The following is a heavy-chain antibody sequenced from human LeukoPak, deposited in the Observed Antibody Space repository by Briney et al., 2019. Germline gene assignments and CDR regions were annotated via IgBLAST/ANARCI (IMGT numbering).Heavy chain of an antibody. J-gene: IGHJ4*02. D-gene: IGHD2-8*01. Sequence: SETLSLTCAVYGGSFSGYYWSWIRQPPGKGLEWIGYIYHSGSTYYNPSLKSRVTISVDRSKNQFSLKLSSVTAADTAVYYCAREGLNVDYWGQGTLVTVSS. CDR1: GGSFSGYY. V-gene: IGHV4-34*01. CDR2: IYHSGST. CDR3: AREGLNVDY.